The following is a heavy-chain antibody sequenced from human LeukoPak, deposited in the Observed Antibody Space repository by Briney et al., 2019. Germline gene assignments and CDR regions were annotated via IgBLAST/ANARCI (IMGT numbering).Heavy chain of an antibody. CDR1: GFTFSSYA. J-gene: IGHJ4*02. Sequence: PGGSLRLSCAASGFTFSSYAMSWVRQAPGKGLEWVSGISGSGDNTYYADSVKGRFTISRDISKNTVYLHMDSLRDEDTAVYFCARGGYYYDTTGSPGDYWGQGTLVTVSS. CDR2: ISGSGDNT. CDR3: ARGGYYYDTTGSPGDY. D-gene: IGHD3-22*01. V-gene: IGHV3-23*01.